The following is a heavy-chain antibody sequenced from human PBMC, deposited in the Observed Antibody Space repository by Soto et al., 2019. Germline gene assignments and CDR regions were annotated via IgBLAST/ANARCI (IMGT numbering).Heavy chain of an antibody. V-gene: IGHV1-18*01. J-gene: IGHJ6*02. CDR2: ISGYNGDT. Sequence: ASVKVSCKASGYTFTRYVISWVRQAPGQGLEWMGWISGYNGDTNYAQKFQDRVSMTIDTSTGTAYMELRSLTSDDTAIYYCAKNGQPPYYYYGLDVWSQGTKVTVYS. CDR1: GYTFTRYV. CDR3: AKNGQPPYYYYGLDV. D-gene: IGHD2-8*01.